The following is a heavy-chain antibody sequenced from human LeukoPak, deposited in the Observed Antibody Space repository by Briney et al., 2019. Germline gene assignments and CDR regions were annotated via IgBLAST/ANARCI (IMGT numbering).Heavy chain of an antibody. V-gene: IGHV1-69*05. D-gene: IGHD3-10*01. CDR2: IIPIFGTA. CDR3: ARDGSSDTADY. CDR1: GGTFSSYA. Sequence: SVKVSCKASGGTFSSYAISWVRQAPGQGLEWMGRIIPIFGTANYAQKFQGRGTITTDESTSTAYMELSSLRSEDTAVYYCARDGSSDTADYWGQGTLVTVSS. J-gene: IGHJ4*02.